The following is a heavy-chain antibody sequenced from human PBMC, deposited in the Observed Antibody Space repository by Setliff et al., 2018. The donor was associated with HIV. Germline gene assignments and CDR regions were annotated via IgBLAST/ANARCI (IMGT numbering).Heavy chain of an antibody. V-gene: IGHV1-69*10. D-gene: IGHD6-13*01. CDR3: ATDPGYSSTWYSESFQH. CDR2: IIPILGIA. CDR1: GGTFSSYA. Sequence: SVKVSCKASGGTFSSYAISWVRQAPGQGLEWMGGIIPILGIANYAQKFQGRVTITTDESTSTAYMELSSLRSDDTAMYYCATDPGYSSTWYSESFQHWGQGTEVTVSS. J-gene: IGHJ1*01.